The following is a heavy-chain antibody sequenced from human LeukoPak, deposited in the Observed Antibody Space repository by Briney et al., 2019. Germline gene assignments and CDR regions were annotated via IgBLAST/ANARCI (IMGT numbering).Heavy chain of an antibody. D-gene: IGHD6-6*01. CDR1: GYTFTGYY. V-gene: IGHV1-2*02. CDR2: INPNSGGT. Sequence: ASVKVSCKASGYTFTGYYMHWVRQAPGQGLEWMGWINPNSGGTNYAQKFQGRVTMTRDTSISTAYMELSRLRPDDTAVYYCARPRGYSSSDFDYWGQGTLVTVSS. CDR3: ARPRGYSSSDFDY. J-gene: IGHJ4*02.